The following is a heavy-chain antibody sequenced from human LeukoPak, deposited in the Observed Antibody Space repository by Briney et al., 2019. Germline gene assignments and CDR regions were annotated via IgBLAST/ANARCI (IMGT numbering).Heavy chain of an antibody. CDR1: GGSISSGSYY. J-gene: IGHJ3*02. CDR3: ARGENWLDAFDI. Sequence: SETLSLTCTVSGGSISSGSYYWSWIRQPAGKGLEWIGRVYTSGSTNYNPSLKSRVTISIDTSKNQFSLKLSSVTAADTAVYYCARGENWLDAFDIWGQGTMVTVSS. CDR2: VYTSGST. V-gene: IGHV4-61*02. D-gene: IGHD1-26*01.